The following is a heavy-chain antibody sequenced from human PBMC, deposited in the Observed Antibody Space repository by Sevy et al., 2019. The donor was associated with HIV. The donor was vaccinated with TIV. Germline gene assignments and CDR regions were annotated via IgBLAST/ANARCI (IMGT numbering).Heavy chain of an antibody. D-gene: IGHD5-12*01. CDR2: ISDNSATI. Sequence: GGSLRLSCVASGFTYSMNWVRQAPGKGLEWVSYISDNSATIHFADSVKGRFTISRDNAKNSLYLQMNTLRAEDTAVYYCASQRGGYERLYYFDSWGQGTLVTVSS. CDR1: GFTYS. V-gene: IGHV3-48*01. CDR3: ASQRGGYERLYYFDS. J-gene: IGHJ4*02.